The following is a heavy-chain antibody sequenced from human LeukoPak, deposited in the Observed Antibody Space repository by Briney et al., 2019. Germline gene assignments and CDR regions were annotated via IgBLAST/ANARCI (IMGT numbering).Heavy chain of an antibody. D-gene: IGHD3-10*01. CDR1: GYNFFNYG. CDR3: AVGDGGYYGSGSYYNDAFDI. CDR2: ISPYNGNK. Sequence: GASVKVSCKASGYNFFNYGISWVRQAPGQGLEWMGWISPYNGNKKYVEKFQDRVTLTTDTSTTTVYMELSRLRSDDTAVYYCAVGDGGYYGSGSYYNDAFDIWGQGTMVTVSS. V-gene: IGHV1-18*01. J-gene: IGHJ3*02.